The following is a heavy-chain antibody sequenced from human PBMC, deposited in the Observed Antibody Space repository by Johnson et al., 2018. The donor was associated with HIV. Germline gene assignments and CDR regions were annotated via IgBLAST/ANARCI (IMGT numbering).Heavy chain of an antibody. CDR3: AKNLGYSYGSPDAFDI. D-gene: IGHD5-18*01. V-gene: IGHV3-23*04. CDR1: GFTFSSYV. CDR2: LTGTGGDT. J-gene: IGHJ3*02. Sequence: MMLVESGGTLVQPGGSLRLSCAASGFTFSSYVMNWVRQAPGKGLEWVSTLTGTGGDTYYAESGKGRFTISRDNSKNTLYLQMNSLRAEDTAVYYCAKNLGYSYGSPDAFDIWGQGTMVTVSS.